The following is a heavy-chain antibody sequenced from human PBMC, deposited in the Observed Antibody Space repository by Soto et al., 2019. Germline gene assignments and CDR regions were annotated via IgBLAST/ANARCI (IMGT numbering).Heavy chain of an antibody. CDR1: GGTFGSYA. D-gene: IGHD2-2*01. Sequence: QVQLVQSGAEVKKPGSSVKVSCKASGGTFGSYAISWVRQAPGQGPEWMGGIIPITGTANYAQKFQGRVTITADEPTSTASMQLSSLRSEDTAVYYCARSQGSSTSLEIYYYYYYGMDGWGQGTTVTVSS. CDR3: ARSQGSSTSLEIYYYYYYGMDG. V-gene: IGHV1-69*01. CDR2: IIPITGTA. J-gene: IGHJ6*02.